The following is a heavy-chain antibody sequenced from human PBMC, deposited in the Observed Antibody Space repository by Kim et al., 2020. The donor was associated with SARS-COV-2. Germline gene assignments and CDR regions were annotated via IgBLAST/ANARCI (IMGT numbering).Heavy chain of an antibody. D-gene: IGHD2-8*01. Sequence: GGSLRLSCAASGFTFSTYAMSWVRQAPGKGLEWVSTINHSGTNTHYADSVKGRFTISRDNSKNTLYLQMNSLRAEDTAVYYCAKRGNNGVYFFDSWGQGT. J-gene: IGHJ4*02. CDR2: INHSGTNT. CDR3: AKRGNNGVYFFDS. V-gene: IGHV3-23*01. CDR1: GFTFSTYA.